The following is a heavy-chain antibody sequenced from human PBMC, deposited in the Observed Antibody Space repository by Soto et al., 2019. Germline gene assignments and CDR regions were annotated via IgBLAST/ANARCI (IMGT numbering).Heavy chain of an antibody. D-gene: IGHD6-19*01. V-gene: IGHV4-30-2*01. CDR2: IYHSGST. CDR1: GGSISSGGYS. J-gene: IGHJ4*02. CDR3: ARSSGWYVVDY. Sequence: SETLSLTCAVSGGSISSGGYSWSWIRQPPGKGLEWIGYIYHSGSTYYNPSLKSRVTISVDRSKNQFSLKLSSVTAADTAVYYCARSSGWYVVDYWGQGTLVTVS.